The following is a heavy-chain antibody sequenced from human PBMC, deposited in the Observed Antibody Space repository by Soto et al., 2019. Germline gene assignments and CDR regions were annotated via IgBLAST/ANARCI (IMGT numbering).Heavy chain of an antibody. CDR1: GGSFSGYY. J-gene: IGHJ6*02. CDR2: INHSGST. CDR3: ASSSSSSPYYYYGMDG. Sequence: SETLSLTCAVYGGSFSGYYRSWIRQPPGKGLEWIGEINHSGSTNYNPSLKSRVTISVDTSKNQFSLKLSSVTAADTAVYYCASSSSSSPYYYYGMDGWGQGTTVNVAS. D-gene: IGHD6-6*01. V-gene: IGHV4-34*01.